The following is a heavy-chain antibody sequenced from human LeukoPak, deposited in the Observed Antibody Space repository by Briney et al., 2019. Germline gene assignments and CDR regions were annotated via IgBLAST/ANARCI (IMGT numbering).Heavy chain of an antibody. V-gene: IGHV3-20*01. Sequence: GGSLRLSCAASGFTFVDYGMSWVRQAPGKGLEWVSGINWNGGSTGYADSVKGRFTISRDNAKNSLYLQMNSLRAEDTALYHCARGSGYDPNWFDPWGQGTLVTVSS. D-gene: IGHD5-12*01. J-gene: IGHJ5*02. CDR2: INWNGGST. CDR3: ARGSGYDPNWFDP. CDR1: GFTFVDYG.